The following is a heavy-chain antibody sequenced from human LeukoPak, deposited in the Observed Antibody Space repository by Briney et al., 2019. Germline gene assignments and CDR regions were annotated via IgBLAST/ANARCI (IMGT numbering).Heavy chain of an antibody. Sequence: GGSLRLSCAASGFTFSSYGMSWVRQAPGKGLEWMGIIYPGDSDTRYSPSFQGQVTISADKSISTAYLQWSSLKASDTAMYYCASHVLLWFGEESGAFDIWGQGTMVTVSS. CDR2: IYPGDSDT. V-gene: IGHV5-51*01. CDR3: ASHVLLWFGEESGAFDI. J-gene: IGHJ3*02. D-gene: IGHD3-10*01. CDR1: GFTFSSYG.